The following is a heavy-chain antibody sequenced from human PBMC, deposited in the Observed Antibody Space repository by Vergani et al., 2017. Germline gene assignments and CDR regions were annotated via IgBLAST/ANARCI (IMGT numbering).Heavy chain of an antibody. J-gene: IGHJ4*02. CDR2: IYYSGST. D-gene: IGHD5-18*01. CDR1: VGPISSYY. Sequence: QVQLQESGPGLVKPSETLSLPCTVPVGPISSYYWSWIRKPPGTGLEWIGYIYYSGSTNYHPSLKSRVTISVDTSKNQFSLKLSSVTAADTAVYYCARGYSYGSFDYWGQGTLVTVSS. CDR3: ARGYSYGSFDY. V-gene: IGHV4-59*01.